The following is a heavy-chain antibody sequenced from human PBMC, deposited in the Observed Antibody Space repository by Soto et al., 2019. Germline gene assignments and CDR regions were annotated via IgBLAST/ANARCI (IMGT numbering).Heavy chain of an antibody. CDR3: ARLEYCSGGSCYPNFDP. V-gene: IGHV4-39*01. J-gene: IGHJ5*02. CDR2: IYYSGST. CDR1: GGSISSSSYY. D-gene: IGHD2-15*01. Sequence: PSETLSLTCTVSGGSISSSSYYWGWIRQPPGKGLEWIGSIYYSGSTYYNPSLKSRVTISVDTSKNQFSLKLSSVTAADTAVYYCARLEYCSGGSCYPNFDPWGQGTLVTVSS.